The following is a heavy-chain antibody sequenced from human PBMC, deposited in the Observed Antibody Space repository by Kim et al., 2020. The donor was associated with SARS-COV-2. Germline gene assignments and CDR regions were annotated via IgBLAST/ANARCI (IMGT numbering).Heavy chain of an antibody. J-gene: IGHJ6*01. V-gene: IGHV3-33*01. D-gene: IGHD3-10*01. CDR2: IWYDGSNK. CDR1: GFTFSSYG. Sequence: GGSLRLSCAASGFTFSSYGMHWVRQAPGKGLEWVAVIWYDGSNKYYADSVKGRFTISRDNSKNTLYLQMNSLRAEDTAVYYCAREVGVRGVRVREGMDVWGQGTTVTVSS. CDR3: AREVGVRGVRVREGMDV.